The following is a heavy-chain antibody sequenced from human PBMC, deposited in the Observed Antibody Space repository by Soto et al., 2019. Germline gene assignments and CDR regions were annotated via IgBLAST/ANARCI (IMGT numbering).Heavy chain of an antibody. CDR1: NDSISSYY. D-gene: IGHD4-17*01. J-gene: IGHJ4*02. Sequence: SETLSLTCTVSNDSISSYYVSWIRQPPGKGLEWIGYVYYSGGTKYNPSLKSRLTMSLDMSKKQFSLRLTSVTAADTAVYFCARTTRMTTMIDYWGQGTQVTVSS. V-gene: IGHV4-59*01. CDR3: ARTTRMTTMIDY. CDR2: VYYSGGT.